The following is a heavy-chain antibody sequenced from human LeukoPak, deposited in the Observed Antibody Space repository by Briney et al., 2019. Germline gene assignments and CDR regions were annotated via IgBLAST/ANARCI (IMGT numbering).Heavy chain of an antibody. CDR2: IYYSGST. D-gene: IGHD3-10*01. J-gene: IGHJ6*02. CDR1: GGSISSGDYY. CDR3: ARGWYGSGSYYSGMDV. Sequence: SQTLSLTCTVSGGSISSGDYYWSWIRQPPGKGLEWIGYIYYSGSTYYNPSLKSRVTISVDTSKNQFSLKLSSVTAADTAVYYYARGWYGSGSYYSGMDVWGQGTTVTVSS. V-gene: IGHV4-30-4*01.